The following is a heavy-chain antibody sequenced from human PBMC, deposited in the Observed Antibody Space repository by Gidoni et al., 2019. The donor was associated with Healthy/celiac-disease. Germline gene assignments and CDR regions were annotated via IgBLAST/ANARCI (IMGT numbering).Heavy chain of an antibody. CDR1: GFTFSSYG. Sequence: GVVQPGRSLRLSCAASGFTFSSYGMHWVRQAPGKGLEWVAVISYDGSNKYYADSVKGRFTISRDNSKNTLYLQMNSLRAEDTAVYYCAKDHPDSSSWYARVYYYYGMDVWGQGTTVTVSS. V-gene: IGHV3-30*18. J-gene: IGHJ6*02. CDR2: ISYDGSNK. D-gene: IGHD6-13*01. CDR3: AKDHPDSSSWYARVYYYYGMDV.